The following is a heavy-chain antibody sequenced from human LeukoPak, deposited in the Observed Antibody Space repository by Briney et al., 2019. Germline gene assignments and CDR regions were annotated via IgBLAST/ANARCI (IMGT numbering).Heavy chain of an antibody. Sequence: GGSLRLSCAASGFTFSSYEMNWVRQAPGKGLEWVSYISSSTSTIYYADSVKGRFTISRDNAKNSLYLQMNSLRAEDTAVYYCARATLTFGGVIDYWGQGTLVTVSS. J-gene: IGHJ4*02. V-gene: IGHV3-48*03. D-gene: IGHD3-16*01. CDR1: GFTFSSYE. CDR3: ARATLTFGGVIDY. CDR2: ISSSTSTI.